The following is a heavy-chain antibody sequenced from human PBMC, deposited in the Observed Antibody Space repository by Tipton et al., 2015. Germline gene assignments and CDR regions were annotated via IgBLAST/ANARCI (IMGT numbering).Heavy chain of an antibody. Sequence: QSGAEVKKPGASVRVSCKASGYTFITYNMHWVRQAPGQGLEWMGFINPRGGTITNTQSFQGGVTLTRDTSTSTVYMELTSLRSEDTAMYYCVRGGAVSGQRTPFDYWGQGTLVTVSS. CDR2: INPRGGTI. J-gene: IGHJ4*02. D-gene: IGHD1-26*01. CDR1: GYTFITYN. V-gene: IGHV1-46*03. CDR3: VRGGAVSGQRTPFDY.